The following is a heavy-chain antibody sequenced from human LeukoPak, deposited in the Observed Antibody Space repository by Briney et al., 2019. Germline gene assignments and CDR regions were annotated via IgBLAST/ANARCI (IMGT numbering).Heavy chain of an antibody. J-gene: IGHJ4*02. V-gene: IGHV3-48*04. D-gene: IGHD3-9*01. CDR1: GFTFSSYS. CDR3: ATVRYFDWLARDY. Sequence: GGSLRLSCAASGFTFSSYSMNWVRQAPGKGLEWVSYISSSSSTIYYADSVKGRFTISRDNAKNSLYLQMNSLRAEDTAVYYCATVRYFDWLARDYWGQGTLVTVSS. CDR2: ISSSSSTI.